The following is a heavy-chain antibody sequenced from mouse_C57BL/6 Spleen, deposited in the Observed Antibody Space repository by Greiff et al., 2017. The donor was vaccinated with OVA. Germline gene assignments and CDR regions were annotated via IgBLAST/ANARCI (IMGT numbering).Heavy chain of an antibody. V-gene: IGHV1-64*01. J-gene: IGHJ4*01. D-gene: IGHD1-1*01. CDR3: ARGDVYYGSSHYYYAMDY. CDR2: IHPNSGST. Sequence: VQLQQPGAELVKPGASVKLSCKASGYTFTSYWMHWVKQRPGQGLEWIGMIHPNSGSTNYNEKFKSKATLTVDKSSSTAYMQLSSLTSEDSAVYYCARGDVYYGSSHYYYAMDYWGQGTSVTVSS. CDR1: GYTFTSYW.